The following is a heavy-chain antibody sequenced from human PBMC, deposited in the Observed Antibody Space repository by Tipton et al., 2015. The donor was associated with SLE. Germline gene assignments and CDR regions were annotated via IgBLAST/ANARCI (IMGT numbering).Heavy chain of an antibody. J-gene: IGHJ3*02. CDR2: ISAYNGNT. D-gene: IGHD3-22*01. CDR1: GGTFSSCA. CDR3: ARSLDSSGYYAFDI. Sequence: QLVQSGAEVKKPGSSVKVSCKASGGTFSSCAISWVRQAPGQGLEWMGWISAYNGNTNYAQKLQGGVTMTTDTSTSTAYMELRSLRSDDTAVYYCARSLDSSGYYAFDIWGQGTMVTVSS. V-gene: IGHV1-18*01.